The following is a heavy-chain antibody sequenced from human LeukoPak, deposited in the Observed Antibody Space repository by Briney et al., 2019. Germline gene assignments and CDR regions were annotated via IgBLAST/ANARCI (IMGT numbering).Heavy chain of an antibody. D-gene: IGHD3-3*01. CDR1: GFTFDDYA. CDR2: ISWNSGNI. J-gene: IGHJ5*02. V-gene: IGHV3-9*01. CDR3: AKDSSAIFGVHNWFDP. Sequence: AGGSLRLSCAASGFTFDDYAMHWVRQAPGKGLEWVSGISWNSGNIGYADSVKGRFTISRDNAKNSLYLQMNSLRAEDTALYYCAKDSSAIFGVHNWFDPWGQGTLVTVSS.